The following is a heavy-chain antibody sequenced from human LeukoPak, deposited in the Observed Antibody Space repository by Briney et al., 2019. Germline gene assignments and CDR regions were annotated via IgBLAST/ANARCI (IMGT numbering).Heavy chain of an antibody. CDR3: ARWAARLDYYYYMDV. V-gene: IGHV1-2*02. CDR2: INPNSGGT. J-gene: IGHJ6*03. CDR1: GYTFTGYY. D-gene: IGHD6-6*01. Sequence: ASVKVSCKASGYTFTGYYMHWVRQAPGHGLEWMGWINPNSGGTNYAQKFQGRVTMTRDTSISTAYMELSRLRSDDTAVYYCARWAARLDYYYYMDVWGKGTTVTVSS.